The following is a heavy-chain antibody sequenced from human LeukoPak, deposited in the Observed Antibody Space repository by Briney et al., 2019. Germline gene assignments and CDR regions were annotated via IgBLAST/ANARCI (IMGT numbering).Heavy chain of an antibody. CDR3: ARGIAAAGIYNWFDP. Sequence: SETLSLTCTVSGGSISSYYWSWIRQPPGKGLEWIGYIYYSGSTNYNPSLKSRVTTSVDTSKNQFSLKLSSVTAADTAVYYCARGIAAAGIYNWFDPWGQGTLVTVSS. CDR1: GGSISSYY. D-gene: IGHD6-13*01. J-gene: IGHJ5*02. CDR2: IYYSGST. V-gene: IGHV4-59*01.